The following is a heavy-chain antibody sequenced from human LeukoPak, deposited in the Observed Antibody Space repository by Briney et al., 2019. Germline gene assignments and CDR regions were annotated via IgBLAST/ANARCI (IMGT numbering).Heavy chain of an antibody. Sequence: GASVKVSCKASGYTFTGYYMHWVRQAPGQGLEWMGWINPNSGGTNYAQTFQGRVTMTRDTSISTAYMELSRLRSDDTAVYYCARGGYYYDMSQDYWGQGTLVTVSS. CDR1: GYTFTGYY. CDR3: ARGGYYYDMSQDY. V-gene: IGHV1-2*02. J-gene: IGHJ4*02. CDR2: INPNSGGT. D-gene: IGHD3-22*01.